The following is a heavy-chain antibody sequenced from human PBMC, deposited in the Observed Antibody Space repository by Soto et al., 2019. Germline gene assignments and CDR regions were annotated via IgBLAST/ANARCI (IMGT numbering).Heavy chain of an antibody. CDR3: AKDIGLLYYYGSGRSQGFDY. CDR1: GFTFDDYT. D-gene: IGHD3-10*01. V-gene: IGHV3-43*01. CDR2: ISWDGGST. J-gene: IGHJ4*02. Sequence: GVSLRLSCAASGFTFDDYTMHWVRQAPGKGLEWVSLISWDGGSTYYADSVKGRFTISRDNSKNSLYLQMNSLRTEDTALYYCAKDIGLLYYYGSGRSQGFDYWGQGTLVTVSS.